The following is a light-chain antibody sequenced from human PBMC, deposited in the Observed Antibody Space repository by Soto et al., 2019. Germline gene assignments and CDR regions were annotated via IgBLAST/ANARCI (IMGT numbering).Light chain of an antibody. CDR1: SSNIGTNY. CDR3: ATRDNSLSRWV. Sequence: QSVLTQPPSASGTPGQRVTISCSGSSSNIGTNYVYWYKQLPGTAPKLLIYCNDQRPSGVPDRLSGSESGTSASLAISGLRSEDEADYYCATRDNSLSRWVFGGGTKVTV. CDR2: CND. J-gene: IGLJ3*02. V-gene: IGLV1-47*02.